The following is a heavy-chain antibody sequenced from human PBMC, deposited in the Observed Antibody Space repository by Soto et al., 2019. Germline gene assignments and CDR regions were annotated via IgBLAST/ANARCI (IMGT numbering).Heavy chain of an antibody. CDR2: ISSSSSYI. J-gene: IGHJ3*02. Sequence: EVQLVESGGGLVKPGGSLRLSCAASGFTFSSYSMNWVRQAPGKGLEWVSSISSSSSYIYYADSVKGRFTISRDNAKNSLYLQMNSLRAEDTAVYYCARDGKVLSYGDYSSDAFDIWGQGTMVTVSS. V-gene: IGHV3-21*01. CDR1: GFTFSSYS. D-gene: IGHD4-17*01. CDR3: ARDGKVLSYGDYSSDAFDI.